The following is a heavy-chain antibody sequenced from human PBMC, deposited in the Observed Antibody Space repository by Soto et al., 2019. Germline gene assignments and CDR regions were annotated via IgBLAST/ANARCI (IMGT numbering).Heavy chain of an antibody. Sequence: GGSLRLSCAVSGFTFSPYSMNWVRQSPGKGLEWISYISSGGDTIYYADSVRGRFTVSRDNTKNSLYLQMDSLRDEDTAVYYCARDRSTIYGVVTPIDYWGQGTLVTVSS. CDR1: GFTFSPYS. CDR3: ARDRSTIYGVVTPIDY. J-gene: IGHJ4*02. CDR2: ISSGGDTI. D-gene: IGHD3-3*01. V-gene: IGHV3-48*02.